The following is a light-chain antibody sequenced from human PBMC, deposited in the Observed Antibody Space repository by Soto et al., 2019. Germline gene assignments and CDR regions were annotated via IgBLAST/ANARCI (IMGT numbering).Light chain of an antibody. CDR1: QTISSFY. J-gene: IGKJ2*01. V-gene: IGKV3-20*01. CDR3: QQYGDSLYT. Sequence: ENVLTQSPGTLSLSPGERATLSCRTSQTISSFYLAWYQQKPGQAPRLLIYGASKRATGIPDRFSGSGSGTDFTLTISRLEPEDAGVYYCQQYGDSLYTFGQGTKLAI. CDR2: GAS.